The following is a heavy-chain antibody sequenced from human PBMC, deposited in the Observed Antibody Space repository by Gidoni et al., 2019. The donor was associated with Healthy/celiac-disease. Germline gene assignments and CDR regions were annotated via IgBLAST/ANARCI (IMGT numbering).Heavy chain of an antibody. CDR3: AKAAAGTHPSPFDY. J-gene: IGHJ4*02. V-gene: IGHV3-9*01. Sequence: EVQLVESGGGLVQPGRSLRRSCAPAGFTFDDYAMHWGRQGPGKGLGWVSGISWNSGSIGYADSVKGRFTISRDNAKNSLYLQMNSLRAEDTALYYCAKAAAGTHPSPFDYWGQGTLVTVSS. CDR1: GFTFDDYA. CDR2: ISWNSGSI. D-gene: IGHD6-13*01.